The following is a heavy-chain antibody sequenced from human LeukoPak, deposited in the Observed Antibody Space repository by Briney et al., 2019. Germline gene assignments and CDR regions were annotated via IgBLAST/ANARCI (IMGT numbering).Heavy chain of an antibody. Sequence: ASVKVSCKASGYTFTSFGISWVRQAPGQGLEWMGWISAYNGNTNYAQKLQGRVTMTTDTSTSTAYMEVRGLRSDDTAVYYCTRDLGVDTTMIFFDYWGQGSLVTVSS. CDR2: ISAYNGNT. D-gene: IGHD5-18*01. CDR1: GYTFTSFG. J-gene: IGHJ4*02. V-gene: IGHV1-18*01. CDR3: TRDLGVDTTMIFFDY.